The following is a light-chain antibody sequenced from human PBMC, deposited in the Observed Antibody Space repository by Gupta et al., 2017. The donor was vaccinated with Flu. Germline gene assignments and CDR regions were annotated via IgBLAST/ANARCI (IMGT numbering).Light chain of an antibody. V-gene: IGLV3-21*02. Sequence: QTARTTSGGHSIATNMVHWYRQKPGRAPVLVVYNDRHRDSGIPVRFSVSNSGNTATVTISRVEVGDEADYYCQVWYSSDNLWGFGGGTKLTVL. J-gene: IGLJ3*02. CDR3: QVWYSSDNLWG. CDR2: NDR. CDR1: SIATNM.